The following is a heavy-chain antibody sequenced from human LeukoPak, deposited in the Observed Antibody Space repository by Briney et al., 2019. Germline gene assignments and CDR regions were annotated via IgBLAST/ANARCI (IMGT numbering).Heavy chain of an antibody. Sequence: QPGGSLRLSCAASGFTFSSYWMHWVRQAPGKGLVWVSRINSDGSTTSYADSVKGRFTISRDNAKSTLYLQMNSLRAEDTAVYYCARVYDSHGYGPDYWGQGTLVTVSS. CDR1: GFTFSSYW. V-gene: IGHV3-74*01. D-gene: IGHD5-18*01. CDR3: ARVYDSHGYGPDY. CDR2: INSDGSTT. J-gene: IGHJ4*02.